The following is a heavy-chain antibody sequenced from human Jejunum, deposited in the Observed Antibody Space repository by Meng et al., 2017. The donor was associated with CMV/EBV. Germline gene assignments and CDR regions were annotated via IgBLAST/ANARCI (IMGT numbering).Heavy chain of an antibody. J-gene: IGHJ4*02. CDR2: ITGPGSSI. V-gene: IGHV3-48*04. D-gene: IGHD3-10*01. CDR3: ARGNYGLDY. Sequence: LSCAASGFTFSSYGMHWVRQAPGKGLEWVSYITGPGSSISYPDSVKGRFTISRDNARNSLYLQMNSLTAEDTAVYYCARGNYGLDYWGQGTLVTVSS. CDR1: GFTFSSYG.